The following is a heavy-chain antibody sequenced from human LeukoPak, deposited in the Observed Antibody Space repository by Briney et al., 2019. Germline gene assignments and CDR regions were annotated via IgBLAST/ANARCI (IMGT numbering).Heavy chain of an antibody. CDR1: GFAFSSFA. CDR3: ARDLGYCSGGSCYPRGFDY. Sequence: GGSLRLSCAASGFAFSSFAMGWVRQAPGKGLEWVSAISGSGGSTYYADSVKGRFTISRDNSKNTLYLQMNSLRAEDTAVYYCARDLGYCSGGSCYPRGFDYWGQGTLVTVSS. V-gene: IGHV3-23*01. CDR2: ISGSGGST. D-gene: IGHD2-15*01. J-gene: IGHJ4*02.